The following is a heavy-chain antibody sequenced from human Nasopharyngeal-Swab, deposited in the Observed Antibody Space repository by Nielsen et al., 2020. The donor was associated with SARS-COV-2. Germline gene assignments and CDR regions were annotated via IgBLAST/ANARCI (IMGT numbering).Heavy chain of an antibody. V-gene: IGHV1-8*01. CDR3: ARRGYGSGSYRLDY. Sequence: ASVKVSCKASGYTFTSYDINWLRQATAQGLEWMGWMNPNSGNTGYAQKFQVRVTMTRNTSISKAYMELSSLRSEDTAVYYCARRGYGSGSYRLDYWGQGTLVTVSS. J-gene: IGHJ4*02. D-gene: IGHD3-10*01. CDR2: MNPNSGNT. CDR1: GYTFTSYD.